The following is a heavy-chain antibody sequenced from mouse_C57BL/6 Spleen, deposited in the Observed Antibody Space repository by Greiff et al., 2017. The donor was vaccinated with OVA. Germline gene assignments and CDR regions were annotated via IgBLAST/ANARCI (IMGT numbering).Heavy chain of an antibody. CDR2: IDPSDSYT. CDR1: GYTFTSYW. V-gene: IGHV1-69*01. Sequence: QVQLKQPGAELVMPGASVKLSCKASGYTFTSYWMHWVKQRPGQGLEWIGEIDPSDSYTNYNQKFKGKSTLTVDKSSSTAYMQLSSLTSEDSAVYYCARGGLRGYFDVWGTGTTVTVSS. D-gene: IGHD2-2*01. CDR3: ARGGLRGYFDV. J-gene: IGHJ1*03.